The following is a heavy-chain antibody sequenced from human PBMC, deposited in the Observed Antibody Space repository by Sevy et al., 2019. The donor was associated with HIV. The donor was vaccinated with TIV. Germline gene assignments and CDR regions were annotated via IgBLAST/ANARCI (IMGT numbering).Heavy chain of an antibody. D-gene: IGHD1-26*01. V-gene: IGHV3-15*01. CDR2: IKSKTDGGTT. CDR3: TTGAIGWELLGAFDI. J-gene: IGHJ3*02. Sequence: GGSLRLSCAASGFTFSNAWMSWVRQAPGKGLEWVGRIKSKTDGGTTDYVAPVKGRFTISRDDSKITLYLQMNSRKTEDTAVYFCTTGAIGWELLGAFDIWGQGTMVTVSS. CDR1: GFTFSNAW.